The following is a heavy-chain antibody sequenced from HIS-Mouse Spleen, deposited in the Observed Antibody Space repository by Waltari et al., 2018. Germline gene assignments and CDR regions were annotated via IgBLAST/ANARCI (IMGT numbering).Heavy chain of an antibody. J-gene: IGHJ2*01. CDR3: AREIPYSSSWYDWYFDL. D-gene: IGHD6-13*01. V-gene: IGHV4-39*07. CDR1: GGSISSSSYY. Sequence: QLQLQESVPGLVKPSETLSLTCTVSGGSISSSSYYCAWIRQPHGKGLEWIGSIYYSGSTYYNPSLKSRVTISVDTSKNQFSLKLSSATAADTAVYYCAREIPYSSSWYDWYFDLWGRGTLVTVSS. CDR2: IYYSGST.